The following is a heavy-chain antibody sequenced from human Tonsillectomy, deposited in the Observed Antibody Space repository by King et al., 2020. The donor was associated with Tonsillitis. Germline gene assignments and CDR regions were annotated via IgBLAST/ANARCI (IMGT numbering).Heavy chain of an antibody. J-gene: IGHJ4*02. CDR2: VIPIFATS. Sequence: QLVQSGAEVRKPGSSVKVSCKASGGTFNSYAISWVRQAPGQGLEWMGRVIPIFATSNYAQKFQGRVTLIADKSTNTAHMELNSLRSEDTAVYYCARKGERLGRGVAIFDYWGQGTLVIVSS. CDR3: ARKGERLGRGVAIFDY. D-gene: IGHD3-10*01. CDR1: GGTFNSYA. V-gene: IGHV1-69*14.